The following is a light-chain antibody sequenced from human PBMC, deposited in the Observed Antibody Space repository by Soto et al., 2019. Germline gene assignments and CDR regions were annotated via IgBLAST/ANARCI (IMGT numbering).Light chain of an antibody. CDR1: QSVRSK. Sequence: EILMTPSPATLSVSPGARVPLSCRASQSVRSKLAWYQQTPGQAPRLLIYGASTRATGLPARFSGTASGTDFTLTISSLQYEDFAVYDGQQYKTWHPITCGQGTRLEIK. J-gene: IGKJ5*01. CDR2: GAS. V-gene: IGKV3-15*01. CDR3: QQYKTWHPIT.